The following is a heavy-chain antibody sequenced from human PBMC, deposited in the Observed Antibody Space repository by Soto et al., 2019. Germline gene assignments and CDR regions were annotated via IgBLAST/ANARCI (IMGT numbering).Heavy chain of an antibody. CDR2: IYYSGST. Sequence: PSETLSLTCTVSGGSISSGGYYWSWIRQHPGKGLEWIGYIYYSGSTNYNPSLKSRVTISVDTSKNQFSLKLRSVTAADTAVYYCARTYGGYYDYWGQGTLVTVSS. J-gene: IGHJ4*02. D-gene: IGHD2-8*01. V-gene: IGHV4-61*08. CDR1: GGSISSGGYY. CDR3: ARTYGGYYDY.